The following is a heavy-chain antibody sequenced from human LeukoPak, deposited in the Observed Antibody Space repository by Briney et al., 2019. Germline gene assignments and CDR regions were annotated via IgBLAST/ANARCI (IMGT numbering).Heavy chain of an antibody. CDR1: GFTFSSYW. Sequence: GSLRLSCAASGFTFSSYWMHWVRQAPGKGLVWVSRINSDGSSTKYADSVKGRFTISRDNAKNTLYVQMNNLRAEDTAVYYCARVDPKAPGDYSWGRGTLVTVSS. J-gene: IGHJ4*02. CDR3: ARVDPKAPGDYS. CDR2: INSDGSST. D-gene: IGHD2-2*03. V-gene: IGHV3-74*03.